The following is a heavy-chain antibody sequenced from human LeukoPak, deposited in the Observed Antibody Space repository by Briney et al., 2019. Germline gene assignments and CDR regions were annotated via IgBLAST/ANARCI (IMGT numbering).Heavy chain of an antibody. Sequence: GESLKISCKGSGYSFTSYWIGWVRQMPGEGLEWMGIIYPGDSDTRYSPSLQGQVTISDDTSISTAYLQWSSLKASDTAMYYCAAAGPLGYCSSTSCPDDAFDIWGQGTMVTVSS. CDR3: AAAGPLGYCSSTSCPDDAFDI. J-gene: IGHJ3*02. CDR1: GYSFTSYW. D-gene: IGHD2-2*01. CDR2: IYPGDSDT. V-gene: IGHV5-51*01.